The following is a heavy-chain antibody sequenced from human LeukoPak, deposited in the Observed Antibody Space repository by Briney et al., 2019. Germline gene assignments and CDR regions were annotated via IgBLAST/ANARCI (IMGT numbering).Heavy chain of an antibody. CDR3: ARDSSSWYHFDY. CDR1: GGSFSGYY. CDR2: INHSGST. J-gene: IGHJ4*02. D-gene: IGHD6-13*01. V-gene: IGHV4-34*01. Sequence: SETLSLTCAVYGGSFSGYYWSWIRQPPGKGLEWIGEINHSGSTNYNPSLKSRVTISIDTSKNQFSLKLSSVTAADTAVYYCARDSSSWYHFDYWGQGTLVTVSS.